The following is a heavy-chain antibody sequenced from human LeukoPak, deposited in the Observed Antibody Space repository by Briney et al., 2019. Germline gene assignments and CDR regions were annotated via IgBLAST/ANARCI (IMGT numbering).Heavy chain of an antibody. Sequence: GGSLRLSCEAYGFTFSDDWMNWVRQAPGKGLECVANINQFGSVRYYMDSVKGRFTISRDNSKNSLSLQMNSLRADDTAVYFCARGLRWPDFGGHGPLVTVSS. CDR2: INQFGSVR. J-gene: IGHJ4*03. D-gene: IGHD4-23*01. CDR3: ARGLRWPDF. CDR1: GFTFSDDW. V-gene: IGHV3-7*03.